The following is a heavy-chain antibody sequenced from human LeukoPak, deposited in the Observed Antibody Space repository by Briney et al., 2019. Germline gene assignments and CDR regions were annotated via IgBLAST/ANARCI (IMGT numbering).Heavy chain of an antibody. J-gene: IGHJ4*02. CDR3: ARGSPWNYVFVPYDPPQYFDY. D-gene: IGHD1-7*01. Sequence: SQTLSLTCAISGDSVSRNTAGWNWIRQSPSRGLEWLGRTYYRSKWYSDFAPSVRNRITINPDTSKNQFSLQLNSVTPEDTAVYYCARGSPWNYVFVPYDPPQYFDYWGQGTLVTVSS. CDR1: GDSVSRNTAG. V-gene: IGHV6-1*01. CDR2: TYYRSKWYS.